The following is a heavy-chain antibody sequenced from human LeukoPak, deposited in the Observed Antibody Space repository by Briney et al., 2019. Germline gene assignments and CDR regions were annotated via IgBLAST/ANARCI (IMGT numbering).Heavy chain of an antibody. J-gene: IGHJ4*02. D-gene: IGHD3-22*01. CDR1: GYSISSGFY. V-gene: IGHV4-38-2*02. Sequence: SETLSLTCTVSGYSISSGFYWGWIRQPPGKGPEWIGSIYHSGSTNYNPSLKSRVTISVDTSKNQFSLELTSVTAADTAVYYCARRRYDASGYYPSRGRYFDYWGQGTLVTVSS. CDR3: ARRRYDASGYYPSRGRYFDY. CDR2: IYHSGST.